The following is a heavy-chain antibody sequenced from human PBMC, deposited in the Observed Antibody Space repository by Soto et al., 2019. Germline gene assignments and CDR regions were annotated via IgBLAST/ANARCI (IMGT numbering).Heavy chain of an antibody. CDR3: ARQYSSSSRCYPYFDY. J-gene: IGHJ4*02. Sequence: PSETLSLTCTVSGGSISGYYWSWIRQPPGKGLEWIGYIYYGGSTNYNPSLKSRVTISVDTSKSQLSLKLSSLTAADTAVYYCARQYSSSSRCYPYFDYWGQGTLVTVSS. D-gene: IGHD2-2*01. V-gene: IGHV4-59*08. CDR1: GGSISGYY. CDR2: IYYGGST.